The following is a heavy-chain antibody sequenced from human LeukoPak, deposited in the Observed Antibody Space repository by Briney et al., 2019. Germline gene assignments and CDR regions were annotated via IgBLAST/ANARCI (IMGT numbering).Heavy chain of an antibody. V-gene: IGHV4-31*03. CDR3: ARLEMATMGGYYFDY. J-gene: IGHJ4*02. CDR1: GGSISSGGYY. CDR2: IYYSGST. D-gene: IGHD5-24*01. Sequence: SQTLSLTCTVSGGSISSGGYYWSWIRPHPGKGLEWIGYIYYSGSTYYNPSLKSRVTISVDTSKNQFSLKLSSVTAADTAVYYCARLEMATMGGYYFDYWGQGTLVTVSS.